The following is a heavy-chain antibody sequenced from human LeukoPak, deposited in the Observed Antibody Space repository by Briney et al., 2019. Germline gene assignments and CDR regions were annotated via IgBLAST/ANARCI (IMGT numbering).Heavy chain of an antibody. CDR1: GFTFSNYA. CDR2: ISSGAGTT. V-gene: IGHV3-23*01. Sequence: GGSLRLSCAASGFTFSNYAMSWVRQVPGKRLEWVSAISSGAGTTGYADSVKGRFTISRDNSKSTIYLQMNSLRAEDTAVYYCAKDLDQSYSGWSTSYDAWGQGTLVTVSS. J-gene: IGHJ5*02. CDR3: AKDLDQSYSGWSTSYDA. D-gene: IGHD6-19*01.